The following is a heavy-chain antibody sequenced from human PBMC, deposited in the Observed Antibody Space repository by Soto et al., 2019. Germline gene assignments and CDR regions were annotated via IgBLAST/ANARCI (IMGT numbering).Heavy chain of an antibody. D-gene: IGHD1-26*01. CDR1: GFTFSTYA. J-gene: IGHJ4*02. V-gene: IGHV3-23*01. CDR3: AKRMMSGRYYAAFDF. CDR2: ISSSGGST. Sequence: EVQLLESGGGLVQPGGSLRLSCAASGFTFSTYAMSWVRQAPGKGLEWVSTISSSGGSTYYAGSVKGRFTVSRDNSKNTLYLQMNSLGAEDTAVYCCAKRMMSGRYYAAFDFWGQGTLVTVS.